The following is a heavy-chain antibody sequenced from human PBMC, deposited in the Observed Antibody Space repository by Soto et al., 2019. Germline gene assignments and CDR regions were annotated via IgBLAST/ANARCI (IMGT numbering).Heavy chain of an antibody. V-gene: IGHV3-33*06. CDR1: GFTFSSYG. CDR2: IWYDGSNK. CDR3: AKTGVDYYGSGSSPDAFDI. D-gene: IGHD3-10*01. Sequence: QVQLVESGGGVVQPGRSLRLSCAASGFTFSSYGMHWVRQAPGKGLEWVAVIWYDGSNKYYADSVKGRFTISRDNSKNTLYLQMNSLRAEDTAVYYCAKTGVDYYGSGSSPDAFDIWGQGTMVTVSS. J-gene: IGHJ3*02.